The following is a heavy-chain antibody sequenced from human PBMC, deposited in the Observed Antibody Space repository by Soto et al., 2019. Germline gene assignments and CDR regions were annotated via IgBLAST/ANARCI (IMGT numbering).Heavy chain of an antibody. J-gene: IGHJ4*02. CDR2: ISSSSTYI. Sequence: EVQLVESGGGLVKPGGSLRLSCAASGFTLRSYSMNWVRQAPGKGLEWVSSISSSSTYIFYTDSVKGRFTISRDNAENSLFLQMNCLRAEDTAVYYCARGDMVRGVSPRVDNWGQGTLVIVSS. V-gene: IGHV3-21*01. D-gene: IGHD3-10*01. CDR1: GFTLRSYS. CDR3: ARGDMVRGVSPRVDN.